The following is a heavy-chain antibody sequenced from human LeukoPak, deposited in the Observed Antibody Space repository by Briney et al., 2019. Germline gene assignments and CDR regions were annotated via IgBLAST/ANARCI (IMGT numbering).Heavy chain of an antibody. CDR1: GGTFSSYA. Sequence: GASVKVSCKASGGTFSSYAISWVRQAPGQGLEWMGGIIPIFGTANYAQKFQGRVTITADESTSTAYMELSSQRSEDTAVYYCARDGDYDLNFDYWGQGTLVTVSS. CDR3: ARDGDYDLNFDY. J-gene: IGHJ4*02. CDR2: IIPIFGTA. V-gene: IGHV1-69*13. D-gene: IGHD4-17*01.